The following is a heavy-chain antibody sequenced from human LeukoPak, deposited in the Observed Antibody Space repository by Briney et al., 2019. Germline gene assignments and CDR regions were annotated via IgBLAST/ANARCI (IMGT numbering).Heavy chain of an antibody. V-gene: IGHV3-7*01. CDR3: ARGVGYSYGYNYYYMDV. J-gene: IGHJ6*03. CDR2: INQDGSEK. D-gene: IGHD5-18*01. Sequence: GGSLRLSCAASGFTFSSYWMRWVRQAPGKGLEWVANINQDGSEKYYVDSVKGRFTISRDNAKNPLYLQMSSLRAEDTAVYYCARGVGYSYGYNYYYMDVWGKGTTVTVSS. CDR1: GFTFSSYW.